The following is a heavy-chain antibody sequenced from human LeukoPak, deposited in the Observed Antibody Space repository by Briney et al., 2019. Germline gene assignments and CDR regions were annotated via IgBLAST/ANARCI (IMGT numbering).Heavy chain of an antibody. CDR2: IYYSGST. D-gene: IGHD3-22*01. Sequence: SETLSFTCTVSGGSINSYYWSWIRQPPGKGLEWIGYIYYSGSTNYNPSLKSRVTISVDTSKNQFSLKLSSVTAADTAVYYCASGYDSSAYRRFDYWGQGTLVTVSS. J-gene: IGHJ4*02. V-gene: IGHV4-59*01. CDR1: GGSINSYY. CDR3: ASGYDSSAYRRFDY.